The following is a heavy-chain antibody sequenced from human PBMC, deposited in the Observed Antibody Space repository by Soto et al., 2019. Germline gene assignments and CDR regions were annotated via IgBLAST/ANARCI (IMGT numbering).Heavy chain of an antibody. Sequence: EVQLVESGGGLVQPGGSLRLSCEASGFTFNDRYIDWVRQAPGKGLEWVGRSRNKAKSYTTEHAASIRGRFTTSRDDSKNSVYLKMNSLNSEDTAGYYCATPPGGDDFDYWGKGTLVTVSS. D-gene: IGHD2-21*02. CDR3: ATPPGGDDFDY. CDR1: GFTFNDRY. CDR2: SRNKAKSYTT. J-gene: IGHJ4*02. V-gene: IGHV3-72*01.